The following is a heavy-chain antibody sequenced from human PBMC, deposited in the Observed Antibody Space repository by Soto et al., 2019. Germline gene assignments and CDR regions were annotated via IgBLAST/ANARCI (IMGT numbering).Heavy chain of an antibody. J-gene: IGHJ4*02. CDR2: IKSKTDGGTT. Sequence: GGSLRLSCAASGFTFSNAWMNWVRQAPGKGLEWVGRIKSKTDGGTTDYAAPVKGRFTISRDDSKNTLYLQMNSLKTEDTAVYYCTTDPPYYSTVTTLWETYYFDYWGQGTLVTVSS. V-gene: IGHV3-15*07. D-gene: IGHD4-17*01. CDR3: TTDPPYYSTVTTLWETYYFDY. CDR1: GFTFSNAW.